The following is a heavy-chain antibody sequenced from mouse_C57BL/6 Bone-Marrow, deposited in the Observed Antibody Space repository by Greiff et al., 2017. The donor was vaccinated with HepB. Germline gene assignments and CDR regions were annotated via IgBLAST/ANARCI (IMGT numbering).Heavy chain of an antibody. CDR2: IRSKSNNYAT. V-gene: IGHV10-1*01. D-gene: IGHD2-5*01. J-gene: IGHJ1*03. Sequence: EVQLKESGGGLVQPKGSLKLSCAASGFSFNTYAMNWVRQAPGKGLEWVARIRSKSNNYATYYADSVKDRFTISRDDSESMLYLQMNNLKTEDTAMYYCVRHIDTYYSKFVLPWYFDVWGTGTTVTVSS. CDR1: GFSFNTYA. CDR3: VRHIDTYYSKFVLPWYFDV.